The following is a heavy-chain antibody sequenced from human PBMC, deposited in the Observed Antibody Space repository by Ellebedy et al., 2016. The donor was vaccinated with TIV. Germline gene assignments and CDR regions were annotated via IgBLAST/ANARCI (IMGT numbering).Heavy chain of an antibody. CDR3: ARYREAYCGGDCTYYFDY. Sequence: GESLKISCKGFGYSFTSNWIGWVRQMPGKGLEWMGIIYPGDSDTRNSPSFQGQVTISADTSINTAYLQWSSLKASDTAMYYCARYREAYCGGDCTYYFDYWGQGTLVTVSS. CDR2: IYPGDSDT. CDR1: GYSFTSNW. V-gene: IGHV5-51*01. J-gene: IGHJ4*02. D-gene: IGHD2-21*02.